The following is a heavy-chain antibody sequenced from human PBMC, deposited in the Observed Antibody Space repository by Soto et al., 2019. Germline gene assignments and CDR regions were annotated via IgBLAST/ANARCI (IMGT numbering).Heavy chain of an antibody. CDR1: GGSISGYY. D-gene: IGHD6-13*01. Sequence: TLSLTCTVSGGSISGYYWSWIRQPAGKGLEWIGRIYTSGSTNYNPSLKSRVTMSVDTSKNQFSLKLSSVTAADTAVYYCARDLPAAGYYYYYGMDVWGQGTTVTVSS. V-gene: IGHV4-4*07. CDR3: ARDLPAAGYYYYYGMDV. J-gene: IGHJ6*02. CDR2: IYTSGST.